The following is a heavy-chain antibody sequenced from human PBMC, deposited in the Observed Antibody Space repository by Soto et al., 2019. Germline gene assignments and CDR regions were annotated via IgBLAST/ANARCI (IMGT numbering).Heavy chain of an antibody. Sequence: QVQLVQSGAEVKKPGSSVKVSCKASGGTFSSYAISWVRQAAGQGLEWMGGIIPIFGTANYAQKFQGRVTVTADESMNKAYVELSSLKNGDTAVYYCARVGPVAGKRGGDYWGQGTLVAVSS. V-gene: IGHV1-69*12. D-gene: IGHD6-19*01. CDR2: IIPIFGTA. CDR1: GGTFSSYA. J-gene: IGHJ4*02. CDR3: ARVGPVAGKRGGDY.